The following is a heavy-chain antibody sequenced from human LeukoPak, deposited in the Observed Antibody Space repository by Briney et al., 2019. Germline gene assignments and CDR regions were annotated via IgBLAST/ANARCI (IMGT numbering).Heavy chain of an antibody. D-gene: IGHD6-13*01. V-gene: IGHV3-30*18. CDR2: ISHDGSNK. CDR3: AKGASGYSSSWPFDY. Sequence: GGSLRLSCAASGFTFSSYGMHWVRQAPGKGLEWVAVISHDGSNKYYADSVKGRFTISRDNSKNTLYLQMNSLRAEDTAVYYCAKGASGYSSSWPFDYWGQGTLVTVSS. J-gene: IGHJ4*02. CDR1: GFTFSSYG.